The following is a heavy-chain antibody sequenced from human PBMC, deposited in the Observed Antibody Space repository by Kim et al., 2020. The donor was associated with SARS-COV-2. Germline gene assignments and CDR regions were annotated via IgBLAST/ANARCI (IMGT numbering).Heavy chain of an antibody. CDR3: SWSGYCATTHCLRGNWFDP. CDR2: INHIGSI. Sequence: SETLSLTCAAYGETFTGYYWSWIRQSPGKGLEWIGEINHIGSINYNPSLKSRVIISVDTSKNQFSLKEMSVNVTDTAVYYCSWSGYCATTHCLRGNWFDPWGQGTRVTVSS. J-gene: IGHJ5*02. CDR1: GETFTGYY. D-gene: IGHD2-15*01. V-gene: IGHV4-34*08.